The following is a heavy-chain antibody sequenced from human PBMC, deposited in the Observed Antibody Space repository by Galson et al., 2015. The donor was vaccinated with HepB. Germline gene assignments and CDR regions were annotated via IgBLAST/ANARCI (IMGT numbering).Heavy chain of an antibody. CDR2: IYYNGDT. CDR3: VRHPGRGSVGYAFDL. Sequence: SLTCSVSQGSINDYYWSLIRQSPGNRLEWIGYIYYNGDTTYNPSLGYRVGMSVDRSINQVSLWLTSVTAADTAVYYCVRHPGRGSVGYAFDLWGQGTLVTVSA. D-gene: IGHD5-12*01. J-gene: IGHJ4*02. CDR1: QGSINDYY. V-gene: IGHV4-59*08.